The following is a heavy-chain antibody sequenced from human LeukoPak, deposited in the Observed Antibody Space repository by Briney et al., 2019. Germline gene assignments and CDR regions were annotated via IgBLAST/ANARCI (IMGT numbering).Heavy chain of an antibody. V-gene: IGHV4-59*01. CDR1: GGSISSYY. CDR3: ARGLSDYYDSSGQDAFDI. Sequence: SETLSLTCTVSGGSISSYYWSWIRQPPGKGLEWIGYIYYSGSTNYNPSLKSRVTISVDTSKNQFSLKLSSVTAADTAVYYYARGLSDYYDSSGQDAFDIWGQGTMVTVSS. J-gene: IGHJ3*02. CDR2: IYYSGST. D-gene: IGHD3-22*01.